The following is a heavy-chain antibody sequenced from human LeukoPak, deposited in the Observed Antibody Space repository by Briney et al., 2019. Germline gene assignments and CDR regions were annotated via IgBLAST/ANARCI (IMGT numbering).Heavy chain of an antibody. J-gene: IGHJ4*02. CDR1: GGSISSYY. Sequence: SETLSLTCTVSGGSISSYYWSWIRQPPGKGLEWIGYIYYRGSTNYNPSLKSRVTISIDTSKNQFSLKLSSVTAADTAMYYCARAAAQRTLSVFDYWGQGTLVTVSS. D-gene: IGHD2-15*01. V-gene: IGHV4-59*01. CDR3: ARAAAQRTLSVFDY. CDR2: IYYRGST.